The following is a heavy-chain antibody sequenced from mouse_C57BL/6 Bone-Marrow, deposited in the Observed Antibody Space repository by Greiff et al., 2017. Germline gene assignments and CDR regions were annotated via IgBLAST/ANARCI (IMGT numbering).Heavy chain of an antibody. CDR3: ARSGGVDY. Sequence: VQLQQSGAELVRPGTSVKLSCKASGYTFTSYWMHWVKQRPGQGLEWIGVIDPSDSYTNYNQKFKGKATLTVDTSSSTAYMQLSSLTSEDSAVYYCARSGGVDYWGQGTTLTVSS. CDR1: GYTFTSYW. J-gene: IGHJ2*01. V-gene: IGHV1-59*01. D-gene: IGHD1-1*02. CDR2: IDPSDSYT.